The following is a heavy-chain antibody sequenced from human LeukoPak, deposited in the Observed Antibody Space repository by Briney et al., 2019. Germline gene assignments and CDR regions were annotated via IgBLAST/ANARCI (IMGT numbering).Heavy chain of an antibody. J-gene: IGHJ6*02. CDR2: ISSSSSTI. CDR1: GFTFSSYS. Sequence: GGSLRLSCAASGFTFSSYSMNWVRQAPGKGLEWVSYISSSSSTIYYADSVKGRFTISRDNAKNSLYLQMNSLRAEDTAVYYCARDSSSWYENGMDVWGQGTTVTVSS. CDR3: ARDSSSWYENGMDV. D-gene: IGHD6-13*01. V-gene: IGHV3-48*04.